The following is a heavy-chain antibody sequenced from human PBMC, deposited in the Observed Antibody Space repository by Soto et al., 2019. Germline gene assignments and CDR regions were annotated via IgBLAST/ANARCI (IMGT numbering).Heavy chain of an antibody. CDR1: GFTFSSYA. Sequence: GGSLRLSCAASGFTFSSYAMIWVRRAPGKGLDWVSKISTSGAYTYYTDSVKGRFTISRDNPKNTLHLQMNSLRAEDTAVYYCAIESSGRYSSYWGQGALVTVSS. V-gene: IGHV3-23*01. CDR2: ISTSGAYT. J-gene: IGHJ4*02. D-gene: IGHD1-26*01. CDR3: AIESSGRYSSY.